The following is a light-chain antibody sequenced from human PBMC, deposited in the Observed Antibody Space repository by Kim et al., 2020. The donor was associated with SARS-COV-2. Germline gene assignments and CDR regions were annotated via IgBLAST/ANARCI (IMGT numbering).Light chain of an antibody. J-gene: IGLJ2*01. V-gene: IGLV3-1*01. Sequence: VAPGTTSRITVSGKRLSNKDFCWFQKKSGQPPVAVMNQDERRPSRIPERFSGFNSGNTAPLTISGNQAMDEGDYYCQVWESTPTVFGGGAQLTVL. CDR2: QDE. CDR1: RLSNKD. CDR3: QVWESTPTV.